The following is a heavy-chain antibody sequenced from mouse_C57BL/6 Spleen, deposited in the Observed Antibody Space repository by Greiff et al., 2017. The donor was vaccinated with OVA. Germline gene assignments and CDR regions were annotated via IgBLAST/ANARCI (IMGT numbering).Heavy chain of an antibody. J-gene: IGHJ3*01. CDR2: ISYDGSN. CDR1: GYSITSGYY. V-gene: IGHV3-6*01. Sequence: VQLKESGPGLVKPSQSLSLTCPVTGYSITSGYYWNWIRQFPGNKLEWMGYISYDGSNNYNPSLNIRISITRDTSKNQFFLQLYSETTEDTASYYCASPSDDYDNGWFAYWGQGTLVTVSA. D-gene: IGHD2-4*01. CDR3: ASPSDDYDNGWFAY.